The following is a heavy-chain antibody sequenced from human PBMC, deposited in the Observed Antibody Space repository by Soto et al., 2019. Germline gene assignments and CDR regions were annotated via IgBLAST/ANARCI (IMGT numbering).Heavy chain of an antibody. D-gene: IGHD3-10*01. J-gene: IGHJ4*02. Sequence: QVQLVESGGGVVQPGRSLRLSCAASGFPFTSYGMHWVREGPDKGLEGVAIISYDGSDKYYADSVKGRFTISRDNSKNTLDLQMNSLRPEDTALYYCGGGQYYFDYRGQGTLVIVSS. CDR2: ISYDGSDK. V-gene: IGHV3-30*03. CDR1: GFPFTSYG. CDR3: GGGQYYFDY.